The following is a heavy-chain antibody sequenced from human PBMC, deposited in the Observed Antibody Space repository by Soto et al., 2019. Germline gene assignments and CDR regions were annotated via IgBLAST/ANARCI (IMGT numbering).Heavy chain of an antibody. J-gene: IGHJ5*02. CDR3: AKDLVLSPVRNWFDP. CDR2: ISGSGGST. CDR1: GFTFSSYA. D-gene: IGHD2-8*01. V-gene: IGHV3-23*01. Sequence: GGSLSLSCAASGFTFSSYAMSWVRQAPGKGLEWVSAISGSGGSTYYADSVKGRFTISRDNSKNTLYLQMNSLRAEDTAVYYCAKDLVLSPVRNWFDPWGQGTLVTVSS.